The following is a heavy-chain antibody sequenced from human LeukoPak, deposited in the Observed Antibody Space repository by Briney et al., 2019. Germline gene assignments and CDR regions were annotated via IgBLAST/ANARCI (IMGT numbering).Heavy chain of an antibody. CDR2: IGTSSTTI. CDR1: GFTFSSYT. Sequence: GGSLRLSCAASGFTFSSYTMNWVRQPPGKGLEWVSNIGTSSTTIYYADSVKGRFTISRDSAKNSLYLQMNSLRADDTAVYYCARFAAGGSYYYYMDVWGKGTTVTVSS. V-gene: IGHV3-48*01. CDR3: ARFAAGGSYYYYMDV. J-gene: IGHJ6*03. D-gene: IGHD6-25*01.